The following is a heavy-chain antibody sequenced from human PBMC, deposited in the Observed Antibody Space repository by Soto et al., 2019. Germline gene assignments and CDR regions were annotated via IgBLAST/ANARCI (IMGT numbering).Heavy chain of an antibody. CDR2: ISSSGSTI. Sequence: GGPLRLSCAASRVPFSGSEMHWVRQAPGKGLEWVSYISSSGSTIYYADSVKGRFTISRDNAKNSLYLQMNSLRAEDTAVYYCARSGYDLEFDYWGQGTLVTVSS. V-gene: IGHV3-48*03. D-gene: IGHD5-12*01. CDR1: RVPFSGSE. J-gene: IGHJ4*02. CDR3: ARSGYDLEFDY.